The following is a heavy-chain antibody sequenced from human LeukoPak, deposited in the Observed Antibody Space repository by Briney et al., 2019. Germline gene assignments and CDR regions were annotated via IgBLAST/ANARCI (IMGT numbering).Heavy chain of an antibody. CDR1: GGSISSSSYY. CDR3: ARAPIVPAATVFDY. CDR2: IYHSRST. Sequence: SETLSLTCTVSGGSISSSSYYWGWIRQPPGKGLEWIGSIYHSRSTYYNPSLKSRVTISVDTSKNQFSLKLSSVTAADTAVYYCARAPIVPAATVFDYWGQGTLVTVSS. D-gene: IGHD2-2*01. J-gene: IGHJ4*02. V-gene: IGHV4-39*07.